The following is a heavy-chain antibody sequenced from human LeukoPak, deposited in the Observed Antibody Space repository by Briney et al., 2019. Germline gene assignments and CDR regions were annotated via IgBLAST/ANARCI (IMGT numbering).Heavy chain of an antibody. CDR1: GFTFDDYA. CDR3: AKRSAAGTVGYFDY. V-gene: IGHV3-9*01. Sequence: PGRSLRLSCAASGFTFDDYAMHWVRQAPGKGLEWVSGISWNSGSIGYADSVKGRFTISRDNAKNSLYLQMNSLRPEDTALYYCAKRSAAGTVGYFDYWGQGTLVTVSS. CDR2: ISWNSGSI. J-gene: IGHJ4*02. D-gene: IGHD6-13*01.